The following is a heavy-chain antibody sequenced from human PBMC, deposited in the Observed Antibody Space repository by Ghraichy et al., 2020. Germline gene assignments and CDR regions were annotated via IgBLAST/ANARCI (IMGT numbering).Heavy chain of an antibody. Sequence: GGSLRLSCAASGFTFSSYAMSWVRQAPGKGLEWVSAISGSGGSTYYADSVKGRFTISRDNSKNTLYLQMNSLRAEDTAVYYCATANYGSGSYFIWAAFDIWGQGTMVTVSS. CDR3: ATANYGSGSYFIWAAFDI. CDR2: ISGSGGST. CDR1: GFTFSSYA. D-gene: IGHD3-10*01. J-gene: IGHJ3*02. V-gene: IGHV3-23*01.